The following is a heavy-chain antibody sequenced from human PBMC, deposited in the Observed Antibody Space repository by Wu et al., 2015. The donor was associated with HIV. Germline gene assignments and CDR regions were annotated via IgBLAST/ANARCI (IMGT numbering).Heavy chain of an antibody. V-gene: IGHV1-18*01. CDR3: ARDFFVGGYCTDGVCLASFDI. Sequence: QVQLVQSGVEVKKPGASVKVSCQASGYTFTNYGISWVRQAPGQGPEWMGWISTYNGVTEYAQKFQGRVAMTTDTSTSTAYMELRSLTSDDTAVYYCARDFFVGGYCTDGVCLASFDIWGQGTMVTVSS. J-gene: IGHJ3*02. CDR2: ISTYNGVT. D-gene: IGHD2-8*01. CDR1: GYTFTNYG.